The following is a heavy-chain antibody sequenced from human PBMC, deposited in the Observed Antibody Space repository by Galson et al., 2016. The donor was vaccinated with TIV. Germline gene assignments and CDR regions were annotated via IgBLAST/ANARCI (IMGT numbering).Heavy chain of an antibody. CDR1: GFTVSANS. Sequence: SLRLSCAASGFTVSANSLTWVRQAPGKGLEWVSIIHGDGRTYYAGAVRDRFTISRDNSKNTVYLQMNSLRAEDTAVYYCARDGWAEGDYNAWGDYWGQGALVTVSS. CDR2: IHGDGRT. J-gene: IGHJ4*02. D-gene: IGHD4-11*01. CDR3: ARDGWAEGDYNAWGDY. V-gene: IGHV3-66*01.